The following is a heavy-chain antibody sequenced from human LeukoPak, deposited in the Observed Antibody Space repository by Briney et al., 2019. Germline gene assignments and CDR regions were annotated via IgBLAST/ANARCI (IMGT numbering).Heavy chain of an antibody. J-gene: IGHJ6*03. CDR2: IRYDGSNK. V-gene: IGHV3-30*02. CDR3: AKGKGNCGGDCRAKDYYYYYMDV. CDR1: GFTFSSYG. D-gene: IGHD2-21*01. Sequence: PGGSLRLSCAASGFTFSSYGMHWVRQAPGKGLEWVAFIRYDGSNKYYADSMKGRFTISRDNSKNTLYLQMNSLRAEDTAVYYCAKGKGNCGGDCRAKDYYYYYMDVWGKGTTVTVSS.